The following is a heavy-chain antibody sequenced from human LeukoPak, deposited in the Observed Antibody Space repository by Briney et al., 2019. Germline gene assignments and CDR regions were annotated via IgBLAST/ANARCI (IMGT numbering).Heavy chain of an antibody. V-gene: IGHV4-61*08. D-gene: IGHD3-3*01. Sequence: SETLSLTCNVSGGSLSIGEYFWGWVRQPPGRGPEWVGYIYYSGSTNYNPSLKSRVTISVDTSKNQFSLKLSSVTAADTAVYYCARGIPYYDFWSGPGDSYYFHYWGQGTLVTVSS. CDR1: GGSLSIGEYF. CDR2: IYYSGST. J-gene: IGHJ4*02. CDR3: ARGIPYYDFWSGPGDSYYFHY.